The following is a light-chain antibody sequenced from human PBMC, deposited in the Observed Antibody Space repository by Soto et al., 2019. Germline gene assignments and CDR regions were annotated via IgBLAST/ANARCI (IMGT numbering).Light chain of an antibody. CDR2: DAS. CDR1: QSISSW. CDR3: QQYSTNMWT. J-gene: IGKJ1*01. V-gene: IGKV1-5*01. Sequence: DIQMTQSPSTLSASVGDRVTITCRASQSISSWLAWYQQKPGKAPKLLIYDASSLESGVPSRFSGSGSETEFTLTISSLQPDDFATYYCQQYSTNMWTFGQGTKVDIK.